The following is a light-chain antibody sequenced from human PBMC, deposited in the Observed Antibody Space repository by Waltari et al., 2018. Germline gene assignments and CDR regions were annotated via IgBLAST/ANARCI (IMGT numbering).Light chain of an antibody. V-gene: IGKV3-15*01. CDR1: QSLSTN. J-gene: IGKJ2*01. Sequence: EILMTQSPATLSVSPGERATLSCRASQSLSTNLAGSQQRPGQAPRLLIYGASTRATGVPARFSGSRSGTEFTLIISSLQSEDFALYYCQQYHNWPYTFGQGTKLEIK. CDR2: GAS. CDR3: QQYHNWPYT.